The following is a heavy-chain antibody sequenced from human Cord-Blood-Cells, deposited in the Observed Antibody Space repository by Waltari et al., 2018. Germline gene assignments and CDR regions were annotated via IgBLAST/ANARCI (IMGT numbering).Heavy chain of an antibody. CDR2: IKQDGSEK. V-gene: IGHV3-7*01. D-gene: IGHD3-3*01. CDR1: GFAFSSYW. Sequence: EVQLVESGGGLVQPGGPMRLSCAASGFAFSSYWMSWVRQAPGKGLEWVANIKQDGSEKYYVDSVKGRFTISRDNAKNSLYLQMNSLRAEDTAVYYCARFGDAYYDFWSGYYYYYGMDVWDQGP. CDR3: ARFGDAYYDFWSGYYYYYGMDV. J-gene: IGHJ6*02.